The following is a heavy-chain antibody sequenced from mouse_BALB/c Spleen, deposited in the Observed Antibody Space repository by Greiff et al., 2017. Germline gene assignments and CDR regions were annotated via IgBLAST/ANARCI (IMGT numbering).Heavy chain of an antibody. CDR2: ISSGGST. J-gene: IGHJ4*01. CDR1: GFTFSSYA. V-gene: IGHV5-6-5*01. D-gene: IGHD2-1*01. Sequence: EVNVVESGGGLVKPGGSLKLSCAASGFTFSSYAMSWVRQTPEKRLEWVASISSGGSTYYPDSVKGRFTISRDNARNILYLRMSSLRSEDTAMYYCARDGNYVHYYAMDYWGQGTSVTVSS. CDR3: ARDGNYVHYYAMDY.